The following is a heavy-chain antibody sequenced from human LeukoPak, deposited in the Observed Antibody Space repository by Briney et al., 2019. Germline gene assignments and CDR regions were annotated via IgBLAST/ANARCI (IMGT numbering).Heavy chain of an antibody. CDR3: VRSSGFSRFDS. CDR1: GYTFIDYY. Sequence: ASVKVSCKTSGYTFIDYYIHWVRQAPGQGLEWMGWINPKNGDTRCSQKFQGRVTMTRDRSISTAYMEVTGLESGDTAVYYCVRSSGFSRFDSWGQGALVTVSS. CDR2: INPKNGDT. D-gene: IGHD6-19*01. V-gene: IGHV1-2*02. J-gene: IGHJ4*02.